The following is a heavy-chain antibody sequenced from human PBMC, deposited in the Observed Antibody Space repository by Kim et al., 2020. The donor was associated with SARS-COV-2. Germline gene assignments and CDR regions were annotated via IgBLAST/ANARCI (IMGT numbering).Heavy chain of an antibody. CDR3: ASRVVVVAAYFDY. CDR2: INHSGST. J-gene: IGHJ4*02. CDR1: GGSFSGYY. Sequence: SETLSLTCAVYGGSFSGYYWSWIRQPPGKGLEWIGEINHSGSTNYNPSLKSRVTISVDTSKNQFSLKLSSVTAADTAVYYCASRVVVVAAYFDYWGQGTLVTVSS. V-gene: IGHV4-34*01. D-gene: IGHD2-15*01.